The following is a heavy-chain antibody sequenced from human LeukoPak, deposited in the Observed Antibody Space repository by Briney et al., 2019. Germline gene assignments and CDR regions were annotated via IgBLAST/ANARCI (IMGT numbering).Heavy chain of an antibody. CDR3: ARHVGIVGATRKSLVGDFDY. CDR1: GGSISSSSYY. D-gene: IGHD1-26*01. V-gene: IGHV4-39*01. Sequence: SETLSLTCTVSGGSISSSSYYWGWIRQPPGKGLEWIGSIYYSGSAYYNPSLKSRVTISVDTSKNQFSLKLSSVTAADTAMYYCARHVGIVGATRKSLVGDFDYWGQGTLVTVSS. CDR2: IYYSGSA. J-gene: IGHJ4*02.